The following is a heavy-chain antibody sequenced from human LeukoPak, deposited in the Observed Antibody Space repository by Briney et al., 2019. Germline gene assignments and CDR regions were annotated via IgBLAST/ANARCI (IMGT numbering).Heavy chain of an antibody. V-gene: IGHV3-30*04. CDR1: GFIFSSYA. J-gene: IGHJ4*02. D-gene: IGHD2-2*01. Sequence: GGSLRLSCAASGFIFSSYAMHWVRQAPGKGLEWVAVISYDGSNKDYADSVKGRFTISRDNSKNTLYLQMNSLRAEDTAVYYCARDNDCSSTSCYVGFDYWGQGTLVTVSS. CDR3: ARDNDCSSTSCYVGFDY. CDR2: ISYDGSNK.